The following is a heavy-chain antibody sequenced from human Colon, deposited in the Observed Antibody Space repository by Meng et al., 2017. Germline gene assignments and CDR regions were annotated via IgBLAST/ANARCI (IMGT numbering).Heavy chain of an antibody. V-gene: IGHV3-23*01. CDR3: VRDRIRGSGGYCHD. Sequence: GESLKISCAASGFPFSSYAVSWVRQAPGRGLEWVSSISGRGGDRYYVDSVKGRFTISRDNSNNTLYLQMNSLRPEDTAVYYCVRDRIRGSGGYCHDWGQGTLVTVSS. CDR1: GFPFSSYA. CDR2: ISGRGGDR. J-gene: IGHJ4*02. D-gene: IGHD1-26*01.